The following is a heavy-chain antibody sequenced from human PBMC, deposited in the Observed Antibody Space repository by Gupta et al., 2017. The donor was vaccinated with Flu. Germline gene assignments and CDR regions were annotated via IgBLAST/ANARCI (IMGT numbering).Heavy chain of an antibody. CDR2: SKGNGYEV. D-gene: IGHD2-21*01. CDR1: GFAFSLFP. CDR3: ARDFYSQLLDAYDR. V-gene: IGHV3-23*01. J-gene: IGHJ3*01. Sequence: EEELLASVGGLVQPGEVLSLSCASSGFAFSLFPLGWVRPAPGTGLEWVSHSKGNGYEVYYGESVRGRFTTSRDNSKNTLYLQLNRLRVDDTAVYYCARDFYSQLLDAYDRWGQGTLVTVSS.